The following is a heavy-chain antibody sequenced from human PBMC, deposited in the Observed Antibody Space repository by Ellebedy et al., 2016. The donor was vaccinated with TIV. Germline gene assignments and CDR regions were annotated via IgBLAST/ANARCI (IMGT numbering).Heavy chain of an antibody. CDR2: ISSSSSTI. J-gene: IGHJ4*02. V-gene: IGHV3-48*04. CDR1: GFTFSSYS. CDR3: ARTEGSQYYYDSSGYSPSGY. Sequence: GESLKISXAASGFTFSSYSMNWVRQAPGKGLEWVSYISSSSSTIYYADSVKGRFTISRDNAKNSLYLQMNSLRAEDTAVYYCARTEGSQYYYDSSGYSPSGYWGQGTLVTVSS. D-gene: IGHD3-22*01.